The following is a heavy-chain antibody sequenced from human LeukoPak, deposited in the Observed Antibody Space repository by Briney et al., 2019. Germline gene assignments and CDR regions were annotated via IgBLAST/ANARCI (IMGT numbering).Heavy chain of an antibody. V-gene: IGHV3-48*04. CDR2: ISSSSSTI. J-gene: IGHJ4*02. CDR1: GFTFSSYS. Sequence: PGGSLRLSCAASGFTFSSYSMNWVRQAPGKGLEWVPYISSSSSTIYYADSVKGRFTISRDNAKNSLYLQMNSLRAEDTAVYYCATAYGGFDWNDGLGYWGQGTLVTVSS. D-gene: IGHD1-1*01. CDR3: ATAYGGFDWNDGLGY.